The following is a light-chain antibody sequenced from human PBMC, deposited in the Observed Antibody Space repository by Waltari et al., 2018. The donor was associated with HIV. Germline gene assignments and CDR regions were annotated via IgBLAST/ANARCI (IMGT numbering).Light chain of an antibody. CDR1: VCDIGTSNL. J-gene: IGLJ1*01. CDR2: VVR. CDR3: SSYSRQGDSYI. V-gene: IGLV2-23*02. Sequence: QSVLTPAASMSWAPGPAIPIPRPGFVCDIGTSNLFPWFQKYPDQAPTLIIFVVRSRPSGVSSRCSGSKSGNSASLTISGLQTEDEAIYCCSSYSRQGDSYIFGTGT.